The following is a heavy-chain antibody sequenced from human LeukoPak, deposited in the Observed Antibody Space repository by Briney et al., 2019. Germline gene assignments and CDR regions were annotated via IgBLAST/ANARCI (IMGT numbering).Heavy chain of an antibody. CDR2: ISAYNGNT. CDR1: GYTFTSYG. J-gene: IGHJ4*02. Sequence: ASVKVSCKASGYTFTSYGISWVRQAPGQGLEWMGWISAYNGNTNYAQKLQGRVTMTTDTSTSTAYMELRSLRSDDTAVYYCAREGIQYSSGWYVGYWGQGTLVTVSS. D-gene: IGHD6-19*01. CDR3: AREGIQYSSGWYVGY. V-gene: IGHV1-18*01.